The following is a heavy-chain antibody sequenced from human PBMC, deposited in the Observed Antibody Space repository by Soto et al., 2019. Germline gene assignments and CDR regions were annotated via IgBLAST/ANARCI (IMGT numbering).Heavy chain of an antibody. J-gene: IGHJ4*02. V-gene: IGHV3-7*05. CDR2: INQDGSEK. Sequence: EVQVVESGGGLVQPGGSLRLSCVGSGFTCSSVWLTWVRQAPGKGLEWVANINQDGSEKDSVDSVKGRFTISRDNARYSLSLQMDSLRAEDTAVYYCARDRTAMVTSLDRWGQGTLVTVSS. CDR1: GFTCSSVW. D-gene: IGHD5-18*01. CDR3: ARDRTAMVTSLDR.